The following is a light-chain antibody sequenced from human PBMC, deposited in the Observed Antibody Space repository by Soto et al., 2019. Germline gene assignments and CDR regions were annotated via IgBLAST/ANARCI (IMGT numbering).Light chain of an antibody. V-gene: IGLV2-14*01. CDR1: SSDVGGYKF. CDR2: EVT. Sequence: QSVLTQPASVSGAPGQSITISCTGTSSDVGGYKFVSWYQQHPGKVPKLLIYEVTNRPSGVSNRFSGSKSGNTASLTISGLXAEDEADYYCSSYAGSSPLYVFGTGTKVTVL. J-gene: IGLJ1*01. CDR3: SSYAGSSPLYV.